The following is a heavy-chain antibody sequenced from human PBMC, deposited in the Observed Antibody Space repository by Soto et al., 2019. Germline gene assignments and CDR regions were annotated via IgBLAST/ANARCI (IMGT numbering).Heavy chain of an antibody. D-gene: IGHD1-26*01. V-gene: IGHV4-38-2*02. CDR3: ERDWYRDGYNGAYFDY. Sequence: PSDSLLLTLAASGCSFSSGYYWGWFRQPARNGLEWIASMYYSGTTYYNPSLKIRVAISVDTSKNKFSLKLGSVTAADTAVYYCERDWYRDGYNGAYFDYWGQETLV. J-gene: IGHJ4*02. CDR2: MYYSGTT. CDR1: GCSFSSGYY.